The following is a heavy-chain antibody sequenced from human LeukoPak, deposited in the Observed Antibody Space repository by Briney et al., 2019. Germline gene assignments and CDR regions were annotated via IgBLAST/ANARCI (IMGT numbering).Heavy chain of an antibody. CDR1: CYSISSGYY. CDR2: IYHSGST. V-gene: IGHV4-38-2*01. J-gene: IGHJ4*02. Sequence: PSETLSLTCAVSCYSISSGYYWGWIRQPPGKRLEWIGSIYHSGSTYYNPSLKSRVTISVDTSKNQFSLKLSSVTAADTAVYYCARSHIPTYYDFWSGYYLTFDYWGQGTLVTVSS. CDR3: ARSHIPTYYDFWSGYYLTFDY. D-gene: IGHD3-3*01.